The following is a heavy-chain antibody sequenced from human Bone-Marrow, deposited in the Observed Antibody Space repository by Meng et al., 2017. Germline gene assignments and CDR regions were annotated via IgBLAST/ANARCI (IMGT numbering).Heavy chain of an antibody. CDR3: ARDNTMIGSFDY. V-gene: IGHV4-34*01. CDR1: GGSFSGYY. J-gene: IGHJ4*02. Sequence: QVQLQQWGEGLLKPSETLSLTCAVYGGSFSGYYWSWIRQPPGKGLEWIGEINHSGSTNYNPSLKSRVTISVDTSKNQFSLKLSSVTAADTAVYYCARDNTMIGSFDYWGQGTLVTVSS. CDR2: INHSGST. D-gene: IGHD3-22*01.